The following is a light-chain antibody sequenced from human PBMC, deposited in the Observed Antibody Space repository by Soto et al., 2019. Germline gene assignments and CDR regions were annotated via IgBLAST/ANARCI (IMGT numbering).Light chain of an antibody. CDR3: KQYNSYPWP. CDR2: DAS. CDR1: QSISSW. J-gene: IGKJ1*01. V-gene: IGKV1-5*01. Sequence: DIQMTQSPSTLSASVGDRVTITCRASQSISSWLAWYQQKPGKATKLLIYDASSLESGVPSRFSGSGSGTEFTLTIRSLQPDDFATYSCKQYNSYPWPFGQGTKVEIK.